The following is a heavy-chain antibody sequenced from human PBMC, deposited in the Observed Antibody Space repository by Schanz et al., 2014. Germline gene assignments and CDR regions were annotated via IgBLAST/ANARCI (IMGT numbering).Heavy chain of an antibody. V-gene: IGHV1-46*01. CDR1: GYTFTDYY. Sequence: QVQLVQSGAEVKEPGASVKLSCKSSGYTFTDYYMQWVRQAPGQGLEWLGTIFLNDGGTHSAEKFQGRIIMTRDTSTSTVYLDLSSLRSEDTAVYYCARARYGLDVWGQGTTVTVSS. CDR3: ARARYGLDV. CDR2: IFLNDGGT. J-gene: IGHJ6*02.